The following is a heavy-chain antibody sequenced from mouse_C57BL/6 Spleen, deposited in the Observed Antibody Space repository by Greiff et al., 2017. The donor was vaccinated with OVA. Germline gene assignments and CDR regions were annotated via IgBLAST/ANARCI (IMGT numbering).Heavy chain of an antibody. D-gene: IGHD1-1*01. Sequence: VQLKQSGAELAKPGSSVKLSCKASGYTFTSYWMHWVKQRPGQGLEWIGYINPSSGYTKYNQKFKDKSTLTADKSSSTAYMQLSSLTYEDSAVYYCARKKDTKDYFDYWGQGTTLTVSS. V-gene: IGHV1-7*01. J-gene: IGHJ2*01. CDR3: ARKKDTKDYFDY. CDR2: INPSSGYT. CDR1: GYTFTSYW.